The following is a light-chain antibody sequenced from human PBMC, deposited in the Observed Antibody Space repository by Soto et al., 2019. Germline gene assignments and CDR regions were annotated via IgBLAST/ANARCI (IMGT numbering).Light chain of an antibody. CDR1: SSDVGGYNY. Sequence: QSALTQPASVSGSPGQSITISCTGTSSDVGGYNYVSWYQQHPGKAPKLMIYDVSNRPSELSNRFSGSKSGNTASLTISGLQAEDEADYYCSSYTSRSTVVFGGGTQLTVL. CDR2: DVS. J-gene: IGLJ2*01. V-gene: IGLV2-14*01. CDR3: SSYTSRSTVV.